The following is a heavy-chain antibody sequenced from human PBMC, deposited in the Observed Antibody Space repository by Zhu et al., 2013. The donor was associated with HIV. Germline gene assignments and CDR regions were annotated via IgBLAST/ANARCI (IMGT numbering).Heavy chain of an antibody. V-gene: IGHV3-53*02. J-gene: IGHJ2*01. Sequence: EVQLVETGGGLIQPGGSLRLSCAASGFTVSSNYMSWVRQAPGKGLEWVSVIYSGGSTYYADSVKGRFTISRDNSKNTLYLQMNSLRAEDTAVYYCARTRSHKYWYFDLWGLAPWSLSPQ. CDR2: IYSGGST. CDR1: GFTVSSNY. D-gene: IGHD3-10*01. CDR3: ARTRSHKYWYFDL.